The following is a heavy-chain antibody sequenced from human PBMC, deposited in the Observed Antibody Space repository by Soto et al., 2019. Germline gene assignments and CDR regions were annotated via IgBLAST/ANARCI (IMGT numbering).Heavy chain of an antibody. V-gene: IGHV4-39*01. J-gene: IGHJ4*02. CDR1: GGSISSSSYY. CDR3: ASLPDWGSGNN. D-gene: IGHD3-10*01. CDR2: IYYSGST. Sequence: QLQLQESGPGLVKPSETLSLTCTVSGGSISSSSYYWGWIRQPPGKGLEWIGSIYYSGSTYYNPALKSRVTISVDTSKNQFSLRLSSVTAADTAIYYCASLPDWGSGNNWGQGTLVTVSS.